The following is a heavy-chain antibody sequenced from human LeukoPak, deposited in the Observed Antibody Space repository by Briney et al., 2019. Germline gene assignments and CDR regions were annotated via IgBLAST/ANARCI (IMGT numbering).Heavy chain of an antibody. CDR3: ARMYSGHGLGGDWFDP. V-gene: IGHV1-18*01. D-gene: IGHD5-12*01. CDR2: ISAYNGNT. CDR1: GYTFTSYG. J-gene: IGHJ5*02. Sequence: ASVKVSCKASGYTFTSYGISWVRQAPGQGLEWMGWISAYNGNTNYAQKLQGRVTMTTDTSTSTAYMELRSLRSDDTAVYYCARMYSGHGLGGDWFDPWGQGTLVTVSS.